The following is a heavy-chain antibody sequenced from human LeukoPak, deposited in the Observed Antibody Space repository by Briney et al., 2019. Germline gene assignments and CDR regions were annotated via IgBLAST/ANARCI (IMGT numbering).Heavy chain of an antibody. CDR1: GITLSNYG. J-gene: IGHJ4*02. CDR3: AKDSGGVAARRSGAFDY. V-gene: IGHV3-23*01. Sequence: GGSLRLSCAVSGITLSNYGMSWVRQAPGKGLEWVAGISDSGGSTNYADSVKGRFTISRDNSKNTLYLQMNSLRAEDTAVYYCAKDSGGVAARRSGAFDYWGQGTLVTVSS. CDR2: ISDSGGST. D-gene: IGHD6-6*01.